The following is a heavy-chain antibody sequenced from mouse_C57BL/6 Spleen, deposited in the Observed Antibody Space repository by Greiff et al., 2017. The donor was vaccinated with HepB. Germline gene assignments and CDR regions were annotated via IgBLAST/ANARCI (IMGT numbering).Heavy chain of an antibody. J-gene: IGHJ2*01. Sequence: QVQLKQSGAELVRPGASVTLSCKASGYTFTDYEMHWVKQTPVHGLEWIGAIDPETGGTAYNQKFKGKVILTADKSSSTAYMELRSLTSEDSAVYYCTRYDGYFFDYWGQGTTLTVSS. CDR2: IDPETGGT. D-gene: IGHD2-3*01. CDR1: GYTFTDYE. V-gene: IGHV1-15*01. CDR3: TRYDGYFFDY.